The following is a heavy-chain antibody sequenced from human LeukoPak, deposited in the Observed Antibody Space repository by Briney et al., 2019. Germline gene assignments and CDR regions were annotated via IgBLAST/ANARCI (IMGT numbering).Heavy chain of an antibody. V-gene: IGHV3-30-3*01. CDR3: ARVRGRGDWFDP. D-gene: IGHD3-10*01. CDR2: ISYDGSNK. J-gene: IGHJ5*02. Sequence: GGSLRLSCAASGFTFSSYAMHWVRQAPGKGLEWVAVISYDGSNKYYADSVKGRFTISRDNSKNTLYLQMNSLRAEDTAVYYCARVRGRGDWFDPWGQGTLVTVSS. CDR1: GFTFSSYA.